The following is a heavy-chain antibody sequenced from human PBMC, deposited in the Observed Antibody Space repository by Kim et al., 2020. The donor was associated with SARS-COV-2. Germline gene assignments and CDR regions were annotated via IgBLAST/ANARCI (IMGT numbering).Heavy chain of an antibody. Sequence: GGTIEYAPSLEGRVIISRDDSKSIVYWQLNSLKTEDTGVYYCARGRWELPHWGQGTLVTVSS. D-gene: IGHD1-26*01. J-gene: IGHJ4*02. CDR3: ARGRWELPH. V-gene: IGHV3-49*02. CDR2: GGTI.